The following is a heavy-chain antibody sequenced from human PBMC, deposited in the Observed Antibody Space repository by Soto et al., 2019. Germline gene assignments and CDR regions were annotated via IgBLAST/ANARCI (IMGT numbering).Heavy chain of an antibody. V-gene: IGHV3-66*01. CDR3: ARDATPYDFWSVNYGMDV. CDR2: IYSGGST. CDR1: GFTVSRNY. Sequence: EVQLVESGGGLVQPGGSLRLSCAASGFTVSRNYMSWVRQAPGKGLEWVSLIYSGGSTYYADSVKGRFTISRDNSKNTLYVQMNSLRAEDTAVYYCARDATPYDFWSVNYGMDVWGQGTTVTVSS. D-gene: IGHD3-3*01. J-gene: IGHJ6*02.